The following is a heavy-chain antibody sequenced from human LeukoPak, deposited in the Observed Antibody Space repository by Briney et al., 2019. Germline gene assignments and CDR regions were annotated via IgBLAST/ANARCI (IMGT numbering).Heavy chain of an antibody. Sequence: ASVKVSCKASGGTFSSYAISWVRQAPGQGLEWMGRIIPILGIANYAQKFQGRVTITADKSTSTAYMELSSLRSEDTAVYYCARHRNSANWFDPWGQGTLVTVSS. D-gene: IGHD2/OR15-2a*01. CDR1: GGTFSSYA. CDR2: IIPILGIA. J-gene: IGHJ5*02. CDR3: ARHRNSANWFDP. V-gene: IGHV1-69*04.